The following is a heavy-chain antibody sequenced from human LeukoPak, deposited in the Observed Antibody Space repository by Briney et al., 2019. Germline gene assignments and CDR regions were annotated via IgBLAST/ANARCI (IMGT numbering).Heavy chain of an antibody. D-gene: IGHD5-18*01. J-gene: IGHJ4*02. CDR1: GYTFTSYD. Sequence: ASEKVSCKASGYTFTSYDINWVRQAPGQGLEWMGWMNPNSDNAGYAQKFQGRVTMTRNPSISTAYMELSSLRSEDTAVYYCARNVRDTGAFDYWGQGTLVTVSS. CDR2: MNPNSDNA. CDR3: ARNVRDTGAFDY. V-gene: IGHV1-8*01.